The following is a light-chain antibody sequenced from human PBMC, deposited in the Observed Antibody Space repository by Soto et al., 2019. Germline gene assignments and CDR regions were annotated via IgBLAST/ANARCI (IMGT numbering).Light chain of an antibody. CDR2: GTS. CDR3: QQYGKSPID. V-gene: IGKV3-20*01. Sequence: EIVLTQSPGTLSLSPGERATLSCRASQSVRSTSLAWYQQKPAQAPRLLIYGTSSRATGIPDRFSGSGAGTDFSLTFGVLESVVFAVYYCQQYGKSPIDFGQGTRLEIK. J-gene: IGKJ5*01. CDR1: QSVRSTS.